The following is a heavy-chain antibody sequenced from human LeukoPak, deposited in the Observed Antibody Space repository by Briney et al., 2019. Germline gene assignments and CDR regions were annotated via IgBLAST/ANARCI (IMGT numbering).Heavy chain of an antibody. CDR2: INPKSAGT. V-gene: IGHV1-2*02. CDR3: ARGCSYGGCGY. J-gene: IGHJ4*02. CDR1: GYTFTCHY. Sequence: ASVRVSCNASGYTFTCHYIHWVRQAPGQGLEWMGWINPKSAGTNYAEKFQGRVTMTSETSISTAYMELSRLTSDDTAVYYCARGCSYGGCGYWGQGTLVTVSS. D-gene: IGHD5-18*01.